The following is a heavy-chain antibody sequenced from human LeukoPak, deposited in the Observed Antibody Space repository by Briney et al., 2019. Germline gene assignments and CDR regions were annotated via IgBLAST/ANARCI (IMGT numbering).Heavy chain of an antibody. J-gene: IGHJ4*02. V-gene: IGHV3-23*01. Sequence: GRSLRLSCAASGFTFSSYAMSWVRQAPGKGLEWVSAISGSGGSTYYADSVKGRFTISRDNSKNTLYLQMNSLRAEDTAVYYCAKRIAAAGGGYYFDYWGQGTLVTVSS. D-gene: IGHD6-13*01. CDR2: ISGSGGST. CDR3: AKRIAAAGGGYYFDY. CDR1: GFTFSSYA.